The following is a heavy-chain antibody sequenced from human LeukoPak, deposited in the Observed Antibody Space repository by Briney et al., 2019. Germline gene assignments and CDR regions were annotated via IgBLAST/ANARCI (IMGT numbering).Heavy chain of an antibody. CDR2: ISAYNGNT. J-gene: IGHJ3*02. Sequence: GASVKVSCKASGYAFTSYGISWVRQAPGQGLEWMGWISAYNGNTNYAQKLQGRVTMTTDTSTSTAYMELRSLRSDDTAVYYCARDPNEDYGDKGHAFDIWGQGTMVTVSS. CDR1: GYAFTSYG. D-gene: IGHD4-17*01. V-gene: IGHV1-18*01. CDR3: ARDPNEDYGDKGHAFDI.